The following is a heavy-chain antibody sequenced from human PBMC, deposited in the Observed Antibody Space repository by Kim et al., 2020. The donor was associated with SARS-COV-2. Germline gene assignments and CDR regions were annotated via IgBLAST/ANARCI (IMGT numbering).Heavy chain of an antibody. D-gene: IGHD3-9*01. CDR1: GGSFSGYC. J-gene: IGHJ3*02. CDR2: VNHSGST. V-gene: IGHV4-34*01. CDR3: ARTADYDIVTGDYSEAFAI. Sequence: SETLSLTFAVYGGSFSGYCWTWIRQPAGKGLGWIGEVNHSGSTNYNPSLKSRVTITAATATNQFPLKLSSVTGADTAVYYCARTADYDIVTGDYSEAFAIWGQGTMVTVSS.